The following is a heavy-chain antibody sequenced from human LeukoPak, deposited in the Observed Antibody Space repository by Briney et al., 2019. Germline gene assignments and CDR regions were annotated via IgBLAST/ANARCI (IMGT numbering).Heavy chain of an antibody. CDR2: INHSGST. CDR3: VRAIYTNWGSGESDFDY. V-gene: IGHV4-34*01. J-gene: IGHJ4*02. Sequence: SETLSLTCAVYGGSFSGYYWSWIRQPPGKGLEWIGEINHSGSTNYNPSLKSRVTISVDTSKNQFSLKLSSVTAADTAVYYCVRAIYTNWGSGESDFDYWGQGTLVTVSS. CDR1: GGSFSGYY. D-gene: IGHD7-27*01.